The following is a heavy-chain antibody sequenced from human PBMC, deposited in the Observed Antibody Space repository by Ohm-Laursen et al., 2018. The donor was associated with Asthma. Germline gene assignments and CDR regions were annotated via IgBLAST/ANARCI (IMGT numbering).Heavy chain of an antibody. D-gene: IGHD2-15*01. J-gene: IGHJ4*02. CDR3: ARKAGSCITSNCYSLDF. CDR1: GGTLGTSV. V-gene: IGHV1-69*01. Sequence: SSVKVSCKSLGGTLGTSVIGWVRQAPGQGLEWLGGINSVFGASTYAQKFHDRFTITADESTSTVYMTLSSLTSEDTAVYYCARKAGSCITSNCYSLDFWGQGTLVTVSS. CDR2: INSVFGAS.